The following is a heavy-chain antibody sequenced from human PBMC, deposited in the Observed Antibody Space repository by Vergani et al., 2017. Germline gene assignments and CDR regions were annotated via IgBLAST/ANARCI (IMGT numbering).Heavy chain of an antibody. CDR2: IYSGGST. V-gene: IGHV3-53*04. D-gene: IGHD3-10*01. J-gene: IGHJ2*01. Sequence: EVQLVESGGGLVQPGGSLRLSCAASGFTVGSNYMSWVRQAPGKGLEWVSVIYSGGSTYYADSVKGRFTISRHNSKNTLYLQMNSMRAEDTAVYYCARGYYYGSGSPDWYFDLWGRGTLVTVSS. CDR1: GFTVGSNY. CDR3: ARGYYYGSGSPDWYFDL.